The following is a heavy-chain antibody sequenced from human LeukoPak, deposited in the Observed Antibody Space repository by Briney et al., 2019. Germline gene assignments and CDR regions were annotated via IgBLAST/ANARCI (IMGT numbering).Heavy chain of an antibody. D-gene: IGHD3-10*01. CDR2: IYYSGST. V-gene: IGHV4-61*08. CDR3: ARGPDYYGSGSRLYYYYYGMDV. J-gene: IGHJ6*02. Sequence: PSETLSLTCTVSGGSISSGGYYWSWIRQPPGKGLEWIGYIYYSGSTNYNPSLKSRVTISVDTSKNQFSLKLSSVTAADTAVYYCARGPDYYGSGSRLYYYYYGMDVWGQGTTVTVSS. CDR1: GGSISSGGYY.